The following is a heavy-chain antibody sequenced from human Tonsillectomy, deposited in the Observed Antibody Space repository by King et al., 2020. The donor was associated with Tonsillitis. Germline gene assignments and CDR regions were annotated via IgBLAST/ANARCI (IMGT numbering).Heavy chain of an antibody. CDR2: ISSSGSTI. CDR1: GFTFSDYY. J-gene: IGHJ6*03. D-gene: IGHD3-3*01. Sequence: VQLVESGGGLVKPGGSLRLSCAASGFTFSDYYMSWIRQAPGKGLEWVSYISSSGSTIYYADSVKGRFTISRDNAMNSLYLQMNSLRAEDTAVYYCARDMYDFWSGYQYYYYYYYMDVWGKGTTVTVSS. V-gene: IGHV3-11*01. CDR3: ARDMYDFWSGYQYYYYYYYMDV.